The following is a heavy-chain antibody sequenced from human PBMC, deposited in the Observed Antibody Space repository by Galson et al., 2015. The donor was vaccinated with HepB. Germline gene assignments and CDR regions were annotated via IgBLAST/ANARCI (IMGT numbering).Heavy chain of an antibody. CDR3: ARDIGLRAFDI. J-gene: IGHJ3*02. CDR2: FNPNSGGT. V-gene: IGHV1-2*06. CDR1: GYSFTAYY. D-gene: IGHD2-15*01. Sequence: SVKVSCKASGYSFTAYYMHWVRQAPGQGLEWMGRFNPNSGGTKYSQKFQGRVTMTRDTSISTAYMELSRLQSDDTAVYYCARDIGLRAFDIWGQGTMVTVSS.